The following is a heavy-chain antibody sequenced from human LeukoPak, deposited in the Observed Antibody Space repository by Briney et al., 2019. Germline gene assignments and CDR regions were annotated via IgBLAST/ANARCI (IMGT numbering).Heavy chain of an antibody. D-gene: IGHD3-10*01. CDR2: ISNSSSTI. Sequence: GGALRLSCAASGFTFSSYSMNWVRQAPGKGREWVSYISNSSSTIYYADSVKGRFTISRDNAKNSLYLQMNSLRDEDTAVYYCAGQEDYYGSGSYSYYGMDVWGQGTTVTVSS. V-gene: IGHV3-48*02. CDR3: AGQEDYYGSGSYSYYGMDV. J-gene: IGHJ6*02. CDR1: GFTFSSYS.